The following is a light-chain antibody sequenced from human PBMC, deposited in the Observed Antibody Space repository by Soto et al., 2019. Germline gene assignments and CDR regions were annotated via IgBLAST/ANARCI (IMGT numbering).Light chain of an antibody. CDR3: QQVNVYPST. CDR2: DAS. V-gene: IGKV1-12*02. CDR1: QGISSW. J-gene: IGKJ4*01. Sequence: DIQMTQSPSSLSASVGDRVTISCRSSQGISSWLAWYQQKPGKAPNLLIYDASTLHSGVPSRFSGGGSGTDFTLTISSLQPEDFATYYCQQVNVYPSTFGGGTNV.